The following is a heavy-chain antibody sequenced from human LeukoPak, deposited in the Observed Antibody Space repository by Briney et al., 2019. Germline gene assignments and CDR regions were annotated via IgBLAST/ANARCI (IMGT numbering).Heavy chain of an antibody. D-gene: IGHD2-15*01. Sequence: GGSLRLSCAASGFTFSSNYMSWVRQAPGKGLEWVSVIYSGGSTYYADSVKGRFTISRDNSKNTLYLQMNSLRAEDTAVYYCARSYCSGGSCFGHRGYYFDYWGQGTLVTVSS. V-gene: IGHV3-66*01. CDR2: IYSGGST. J-gene: IGHJ4*02. CDR1: GFTFSSNY. CDR3: ARSYCSGGSCFGHRGYYFDY.